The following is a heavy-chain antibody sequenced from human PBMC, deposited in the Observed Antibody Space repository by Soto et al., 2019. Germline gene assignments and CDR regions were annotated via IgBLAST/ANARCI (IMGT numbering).Heavy chain of an antibody. D-gene: IGHD2-15*01. J-gene: IGHJ4*02. CDR2: SYYRGST. CDR1: GGSINGGGYY. V-gene: IGHV4-31*03. Sequence: QVQLQESGPGLVKPSQTLSLTCIVSGGSINGGGYYWSWIRQHPGKGLEWIGYSYYRGSTYYNPSLKSRVTISVDTSKSHFSLKLSSVTAADTAVYYCARASAAAVMFFDYWGQGTLVTVAS. CDR3: ARASAAAVMFFDY.